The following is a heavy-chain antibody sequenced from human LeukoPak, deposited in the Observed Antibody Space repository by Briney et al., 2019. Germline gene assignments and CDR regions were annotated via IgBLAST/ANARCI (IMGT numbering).Heavy chain of an antibody. V-gene: IGHV3-30-3*01. CDR1: GFTFSSYA. D-gene: IGHD2-2*03. CDR2: ISYDGSNK. J-gene: IGHJ4*02. CDR3: ARDILDIVVVPAAVFDY. Sequence: GRSLRLSCAASGFTFSSYAMHWVRQAPGKGLEWVAVISYDGSNKYYADSVKGRFTTSRDNSKNTLYLQMNSLRAEDTAVYYCARDILDIVVVPAAVFDYWGQGTLVTVSS.